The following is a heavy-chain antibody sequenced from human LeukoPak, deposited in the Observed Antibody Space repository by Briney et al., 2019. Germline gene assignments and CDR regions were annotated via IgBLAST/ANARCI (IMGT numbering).Heavy chain of an antibody. D-gene: IGHD3-10*01. V-gene: IGHV4-34*01. CDR1: GGSFSGYY. Sequence: SETLSLTCAVYGGSFSGYYWSWIRQPPGKGLEWIGEINHSGSTNYNPSLKSRVTISVDTSKNQFSLKLGSVTAADTAVYYCARKRGYYGSGSSMSPYYFDYWGQGTLVTVSS. J-gene: IGHJ4*02. CDR3: ARKRGYYGSGSSMSPYYFDY. CDR2: INHSGST.